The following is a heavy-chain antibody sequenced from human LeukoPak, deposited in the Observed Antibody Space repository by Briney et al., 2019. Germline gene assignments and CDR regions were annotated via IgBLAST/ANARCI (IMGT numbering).Heavy chain of an antibody. D-gene: IGHD4-17*01. CDR2: IYYSGST. CDR3: ARAGKTTVTL. V-gene: IGHV4-59*01. Sequence: LEWIGYIYYSGSTNYNPSLKSRVTISVDTSKNQFSLKLSSVTAADTAVYYCARAGKTTVTLWGQGTLVTVSS. J-gene: IGHJ4*02.